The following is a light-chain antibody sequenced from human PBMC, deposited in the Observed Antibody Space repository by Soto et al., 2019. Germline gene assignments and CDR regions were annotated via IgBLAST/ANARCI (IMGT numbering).Light chain of an antibody. Sequence: EIVLTQSPGTLSLSPGERATLSCRASQSITNSYLACYQQKPGQAPRLLVYGASSRATGIPDRFSGSGSGTDFTLTISRLEPEDFAVYSCQQYGSSRFTFGPGTKVDVK. V-gene: IGKV3-20*01. CDR1: QSITNSY. CDR2: GAS. CDR3: QQYGSSRFT. J-gene: IGKJ3*01.